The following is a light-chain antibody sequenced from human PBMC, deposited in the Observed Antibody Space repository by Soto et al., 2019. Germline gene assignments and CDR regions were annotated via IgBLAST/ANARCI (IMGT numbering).Light chain of an antibody. CDR1: QSISSW. CDR2: KAS. J-gene: IGKJ1*01. Sequence: DIQMTQSPSTLSASVGDRVTITCRASQSISSWLAWYQQKPGKAPKLLIYKASSLESGVPSRFSGSGSGTAFTLTISSLQPDDFATYYCQQYNSYPWTFGQGTKVEI. V-gene: IGKV1-5*03. CDR3: QQYNSYPWT.